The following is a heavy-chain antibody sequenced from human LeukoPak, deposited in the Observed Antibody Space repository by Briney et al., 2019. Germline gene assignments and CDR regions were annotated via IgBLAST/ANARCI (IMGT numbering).Heavy chain of an antibody. J-gene: IGHJ3*01. D-gene: IGHD7-27*01. CDR3: ARFGTNWVSSGGTHTDVVDL. CDR1: GGSISGTNYY. V-gene: IGHV4-39*01. Sequence: SETLSLTCTVSGGSISGTNYYWGWFRRPPGKGLELIVSIAYSRSTYSNPSLKSRVTVSVDTSKDKFSLKLKSMIAADTSVYQGARFGTNWVSSGGTHTDVVDLWGQGTMVTVSP. CDR2: IAYSRST.